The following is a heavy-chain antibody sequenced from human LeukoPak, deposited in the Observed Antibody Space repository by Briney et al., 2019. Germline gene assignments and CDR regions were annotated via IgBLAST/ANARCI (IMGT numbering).Heavy chain of an antibody. CDR1: GYTLSGYY. D-gene: IGHD5-24*01. J-gene: IGHJ4*02. Sequence: ASVKVSCKASGYTLSGYYMHWVRQAPGQGLEWMGWINPNSGGTKYAQKFQGRVTMTRDTSISTAYMELSRLRSDDTAVYYCASQRWLQSNFDYWGQGTLVTVSS. CDR2: INPNSGGT. CDR3: ASQRWLQSNFDY. V-gene: IGHV1-2*02.